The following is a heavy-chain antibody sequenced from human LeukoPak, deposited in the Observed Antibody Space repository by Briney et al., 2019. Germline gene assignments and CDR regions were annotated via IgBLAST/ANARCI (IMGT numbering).Heavy chain of an antibody. CDR2: ISAYNGNT. D-gene: IGHD3-10*01. J-gene: IGHJ6*02. Sequence: ASVKVSCKASGYTFTSYGISWVRQAPGQGLEWMGWISAYNGNTNYAQKLQGRVTMTTDTSTSTAYMELRSLRSDDTAVYYCARVRFGELLDPTPYVMDVGGQGTTVTVPS. CDR3: ARVRFGELLDPTPYVMDV. V-gene: IGHV1-18*01. CDR1: GYTFTSYG.